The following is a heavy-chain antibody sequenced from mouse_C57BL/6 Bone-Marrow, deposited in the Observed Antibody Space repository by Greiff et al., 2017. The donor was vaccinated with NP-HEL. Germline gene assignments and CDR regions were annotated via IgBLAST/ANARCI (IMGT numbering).Heavy chain of an antibody. CDR3: ARMRVLGYYGSSKDFDV. CDR2: IWWDDDK. Sequence: QVTLKESGPGILQPSQTLSLTCSFSGFSLSTFGMGVGWIRQPSGKGLEWLAHIWWDDDKYYNPALKSRLSISKDTSKNQVFLKIANVDTADTATYDCARMRVLGYYGSSKDFDVWGTGTTVTVSS. V-gene: IGHV8-8*01. CDR1: GFSLSTFGMG. J-gene: IGHJ1*03. D-gene: IGHD1-1*01.